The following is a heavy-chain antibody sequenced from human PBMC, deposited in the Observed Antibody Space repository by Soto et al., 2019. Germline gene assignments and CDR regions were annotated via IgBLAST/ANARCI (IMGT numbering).Heavy chain of an antibody. J-gene: IGHJ3*01. D-gene: IGHD6-13*01. CDR2: IVAGTGNT. CDR3: AADDRFTTSWYHPFDF. V-gene: IGHV1-58*01. Sequence: GASVKVSCKASGFNLSTSAVQWVRQTRGQGLEWIGWIVAGTGNTASAQKFQERVTMTRDMSTSTAYVELSRLTAEDTAVYYCAADDRFTTSWYHPFDFWGQGTMVTVSS. CDR1: GFNLSTSA.